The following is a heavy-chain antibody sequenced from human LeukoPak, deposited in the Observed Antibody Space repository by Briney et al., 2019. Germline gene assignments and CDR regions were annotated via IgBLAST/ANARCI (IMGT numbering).Heavy chain of an antibody. Sequence: PGGSLRLSCAASGFTFSSLWMTWVRQAPGKGLEWVANINQDGSEKYFVDPVKGRFTISRDNAKNSVFLQMNSLTVGDTAVYYCARDGGVSGYDLLDYWGQGTLVTVSS. J-gene: IGHJ4*02. CDR1: GFTFSSLW. CDR3: ARDGGVSGYDLLDY. D-gene: IGHD5-12*01. CDR2: INQDGSEK. V-gene: IGHV3-7*01.